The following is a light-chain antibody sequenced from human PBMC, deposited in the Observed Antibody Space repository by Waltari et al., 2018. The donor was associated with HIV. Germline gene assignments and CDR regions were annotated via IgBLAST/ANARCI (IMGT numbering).Light chain of an antibody. J-gene: IGLJ2*01. Sequence: QSVLTQPPSMSAAAGQKTLLPCPGGTSNLAQTFVSWYAQVPGSAPKLLIFDDFLRPSGTPDRFFGSKFGLSATLEISEVQPDDEAQYYCASWDSGLRAVVFGGGTSLAVL. CDR3: ASWDSGLRAVV. CDR2: DDF. CDR1: TSNLAQTF. V-gene: IGLV1-51*01.